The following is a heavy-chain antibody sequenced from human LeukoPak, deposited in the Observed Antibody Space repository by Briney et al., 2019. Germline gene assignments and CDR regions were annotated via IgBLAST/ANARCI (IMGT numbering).Heavy chain of an antibody. CDR2: IKQDGSEK. Sequence: GGSLRLSCAASGFTFSNYWMTWVRQAPGKGLEWVANIKQDGSEKYYVDSVKGRFTISRDNAKNSLYLQMNSLRGEDTAVYYCGRGVRIAVAGYIDCWGQGTLVTVSS. D-gene: IGHD6-19*01. J-gene: IGHJ4*02. CDR3: GRGVRIAVAGYIDC. CDR1: GFTFSNYW. V-gene: IGHV3-7*04.